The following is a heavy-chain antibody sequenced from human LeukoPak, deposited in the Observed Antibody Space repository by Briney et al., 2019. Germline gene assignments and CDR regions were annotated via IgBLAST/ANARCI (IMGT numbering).Heavy chain of an antibody. Sequence: GGSLRLSCAASGFTFSSYGMHWVRQAPGKGLEWVAFIRYDGSNKYYADSVKGRFTTSRDNSRNTLYLQMNSLRAEDTAVYYCAKDMATMIVVVINTLDYWGQGTLVTVSS. CDR2: IRYDGSNK. CDR3: AKDMATMIVVVINTLDY. V-gene: IGHV3-30*02. J-gene: IGHJ4*02. D-gene: IGHD3-22*01. CDR1: GFTFSSYG.